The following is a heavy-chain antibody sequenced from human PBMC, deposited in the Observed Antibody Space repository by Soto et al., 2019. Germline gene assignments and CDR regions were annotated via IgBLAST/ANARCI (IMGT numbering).Heavy chain of an antibody. Sequence: SETLSLTCTVSGGSISSGGYYWSWIRQHPGKGLEWIGYIYYGGSTYYNPSLKSRVTISVDTSKNQFSLKLSSVTAADTAVYYCARSIVVVRDPYYYYGMDVWGQGTTVTSP. V-gene: IGHV4-31*03. J-gene: IGHJ6*02. D-gene: IGHD3-22*01. CDR1: GGSISSGGYY. CDR2: IYYGGST. CDR3: ARSIVVVRDPYYYYGMDV.